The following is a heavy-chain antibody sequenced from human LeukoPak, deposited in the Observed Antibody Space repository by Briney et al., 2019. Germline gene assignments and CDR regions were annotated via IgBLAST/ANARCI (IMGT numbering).Heavy chain of an antibody. Sequence: GGSLRLSCAASGFTVSSNYMSWVRQAPGKGLEWVSVIYSGGSTYYADSVKGRFTISRDNSKNTLYLQMNSLRAEDTAVYYCANFRLYYDILTGYYGGGYFDYWGQGTLVTVSS. J-gene: IGHJ4*02. CDR3: ANFRLYYDILTGYYGGGYFDY. CDR1: GFTVSSNY. D-gene: IGHD3-9*01. V-gene: IGHV3-53*01. CDR2: IYSGGST.